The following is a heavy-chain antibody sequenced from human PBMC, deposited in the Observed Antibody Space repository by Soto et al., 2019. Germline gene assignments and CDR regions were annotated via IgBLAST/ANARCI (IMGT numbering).Heavy chain of an antibody. V-gene: IGHV3-7*01. D-gene: IGHD6-6*01. CDR2: IKQDGSEK. Sequence: GESLKISCAASGFTFSSYWMSWVRQAPGKGLEWVANIKQDGSEKYYVDSVKGRFTISRDNAKNSLYLQMNSLRAEDTAVYYCARDSSSMEYDYWGQGTLVTVSS. J-gene: IGHJ4*02. CDR1: GFTFSSYW. CDR3: ARDSSSMEYDY.